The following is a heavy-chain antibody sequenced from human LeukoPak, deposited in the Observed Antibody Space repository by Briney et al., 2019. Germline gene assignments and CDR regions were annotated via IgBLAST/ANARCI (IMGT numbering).Heavy chain of an antibody. CDR2: TYYRSKWYS. V-gene: IGHV6-1*01. CDR3: ARGRYSGSYLLDY. Sequence: SQTLSLTCAISGDSVSSNSATWNWIRQSPSRGLEWLGRTYYRSKWYSDYAVSVKSRITINPDTSKNQFSLQLNSVTPEDTALYYCARGRYSGSYLLDYWGQGTLVTVSS. D-gene: IGHD1-26*01. J-gene: IGHJ4*02. CDR1: GDSVSSNSAT.